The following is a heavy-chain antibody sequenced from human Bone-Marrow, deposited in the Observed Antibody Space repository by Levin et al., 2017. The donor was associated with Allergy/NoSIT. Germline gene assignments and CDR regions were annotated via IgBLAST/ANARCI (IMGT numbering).Heavy chain of an antibody. D-gene: IGHD6-19*01. V-gene: IGHV3-53*01. CDR3: AHSSGWSDDAFDI. CDR2: FFRGGTT. CDR1: GFTISSNY. Sequence: GESLKISCAASGFTISSNYISWVRQTPGKGLEWVSLFFRGGTTYFADSVKGRFTISTDNYNNILYLQMNSLRAEDTAVYYCAHSSGWSDDAFDIWGQGTKVTVSS. J-gene: IGHJ3*02.